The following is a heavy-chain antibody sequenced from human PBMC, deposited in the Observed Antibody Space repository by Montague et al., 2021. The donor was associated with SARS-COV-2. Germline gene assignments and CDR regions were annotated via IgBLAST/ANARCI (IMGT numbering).Heavy chain of an antibody. Sequence: SETLSLTCAVSGGSISSSHWWSWVRQPPGKGLEWIGEIYHSGSTNYNPSLKSRVTISIDKSKNQFSLKLSSVTAADTAVYYRARVRAVPAAMRIFSLGRSYYGMDVWGQGTTVTVSS. J-gene: IGHJ6*02. V-gene: IGHV4-4*02. D-gene: IGHD2-2*01. CDR2: IYHSGST. CDR1: GGSISSSHW. CDR3: ARVRAVPAAMRIFSLGRSYYGMDV.